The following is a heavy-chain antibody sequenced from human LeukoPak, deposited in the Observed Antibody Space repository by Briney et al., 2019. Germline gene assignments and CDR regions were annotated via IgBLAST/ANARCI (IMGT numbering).Heavy chain of an antibody. CDR1: GFTLSDYY. CDR3: RDAFADY. CDR2: SRNKDKSYTT. Sequence: GGSLRLSCAASGFTLSDYYMEWVRQAPGKGLEWVGRSRNKDKSYTTDYAASVKGRFTISRDDSKNSLYLQMNSLKSENTAVYYTRDAFADYWGQGTLVTVSS. J-gene: IGHJ4*02. V-gene: IGHV3-72*01. D-gene: IGHD5-24*01.